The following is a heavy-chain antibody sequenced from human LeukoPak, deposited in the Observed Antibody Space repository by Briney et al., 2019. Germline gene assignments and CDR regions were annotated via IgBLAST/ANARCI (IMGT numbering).Heavy chain of an antibody. Sequence: PSETLSLTCTVSGGSISSSSYYWGWIRQPPGKGLEWIGSIYYSGSTYYNPSLKSRVTIPIDTSKNQFSLQLNSVTASDTAVYYCARDGRNCTNNYCYTYFDPWGPGILVTVSS. J-gene: IGHJ5*02. D-gene: IGHD2-8*01. CDR3: ARDGRNCTNNYCYTYFDP. V-gene: IGHV4-39*07. CDR1: GGSISSSSYY. CDR2: IYYSGST.